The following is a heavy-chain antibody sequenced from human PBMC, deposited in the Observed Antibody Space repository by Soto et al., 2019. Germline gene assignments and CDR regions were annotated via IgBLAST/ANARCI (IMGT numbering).Heavy chain of an antibody. CDR2: SSSSDTYK. V-gene: IGHV3-21*01. Sequence: EVQLVESGGGPVKPGGSLRLSCAVSGFTLSSYSMNWVRQAPGKGLEWVSSSSSSDTYKYYADSVKGRFTISRDNAKNSVYLQMNSLRVEDTAVYYWVRDGSGSYYANLDFWGQGTLVTVSS. CDR3: VRDGSGSYYANLDF. J-gene: IGHJ4*02. CDR1: GFTLSSYS. D-gene: IGHD3-10*01.